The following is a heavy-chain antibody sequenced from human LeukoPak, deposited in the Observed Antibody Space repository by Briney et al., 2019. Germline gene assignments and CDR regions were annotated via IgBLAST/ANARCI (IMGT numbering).Heavy chain of an antibody. V-gene: IGHV4-38-2*02. D-gene: IGHD3-10*01. J-gene: IGHJ5*02. CDR1: GGSISSYY. CDR3: ARDGGWFGELLNWFDP. CDR2: IYHSGST. Sequence: PSETLSLTCTVSGGSISSYYWSWIRQPPGKGLEWIGSIYHSGSTYYNPSLKSRVTISVDTSKNQFSLKLSSVTAADTAVYYCARDGGWFGELLNWFDPWGQGTLVTVSS.